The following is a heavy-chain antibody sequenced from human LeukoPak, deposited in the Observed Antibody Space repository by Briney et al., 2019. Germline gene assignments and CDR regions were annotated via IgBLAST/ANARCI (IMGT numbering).Heavy chain of an antibody. CDR1: GYTLTELS. Sequence: ASVKVSCKVSGYTLTELSMHWVRQAPGKGLEWMGGCDPEDGETIYAQKFQGRVTMTEDTSTDTAYMELSSLRSEDTAVYYCATDPDYYDWFDAFDILVQGTMVTVSS. J-gene: IGHJ3*02. D-gene: IGHD3-22*01. V-gene: IGHV1-24*01. CDR2: CDPEDGET. CDR3: ATDPDYYDWFDAFDI.